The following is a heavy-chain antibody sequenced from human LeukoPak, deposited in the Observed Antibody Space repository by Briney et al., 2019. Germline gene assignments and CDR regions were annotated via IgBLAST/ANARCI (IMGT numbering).Heavy chain of an antibody. CDR1: GFTFSNAW. D-gene: IGHD1-26*01. CDR3: NTGGYYQDY. V-gene: IGHV3-15*01. CDR2: IKSNPDGGAT. J-gene: IGHJ4*02. Sequence: KPGGSLRLSCAGSGFTFSNAWMNWVRPAPGKGLEWVGRIKSNPDGGATDYVAPVKGRFTISRDDSKNTVYLQMNSLRTEDTAVYYCNTGGYYQDYWGQGTLVTVSS.